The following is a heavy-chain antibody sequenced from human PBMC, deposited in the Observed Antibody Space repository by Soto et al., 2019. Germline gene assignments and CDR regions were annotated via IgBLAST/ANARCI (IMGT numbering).Heavy chain of an antibody. CDR2: IYWDDDQ. Sequence: QITLKESGPTLVKPTQSLTLTCTVSGFSLSGDGVGVGWIRQPPGKALEWLALIYWDDDQRYRPSLKTRLTITKDTSKHQVVLTMTTMDPVDTATYYCAHAFGGTSWPNDAFDIWGQGTVVTVSS. J-gene: IGHJ3*02. D-gene: IGHD3-3*02. V-gene: IGHV2-5*02. CDR1: GFSLSGDGVG. CDR3: AHAFGGTSWPNDAFDI.